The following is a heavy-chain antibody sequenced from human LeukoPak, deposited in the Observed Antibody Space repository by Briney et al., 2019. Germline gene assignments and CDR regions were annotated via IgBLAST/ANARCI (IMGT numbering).Heavy chain of an antibody. CDR3: ARDVVSYSSSWYYYYYYMDV. V-gene: IGHV3-21*04. CDR2: ISGSNSYI. D-gene: IGHD6-13*01. Sequence: SGGSLRLSCAASGFTFNSYSMNWVRQAPGKGLEWVSSISGSNSYIYYADSMKGRFTISRDNAKNSLYLQMNSLRAEDTAVYYCARDVVSYSSSWYYYYYYMDVWGKGTTVTISS. CDR1: GFTFNSYS. J-gene: IGHJ6*03.